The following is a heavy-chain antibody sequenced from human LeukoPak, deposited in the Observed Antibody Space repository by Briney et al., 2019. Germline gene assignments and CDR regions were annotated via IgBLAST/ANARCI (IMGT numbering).Heavy chain of an antibody. D-gene: IGHD5-24*01. CDR2: VNHSGST. CDR3: ARREMATLEEGGYHFDY. V-gene: IGHV4-34*01. J-gene: IGHJ4*02. Sequence: PSETLSLTCAVYGGSFSGYYWSWIRQPPGKGLEWIGEVNHSGSTNYNPSLKSRVTISVDTSKNQFSLKLSSVTAADTAVYYCARREMATLEEGGYHFDYWGQGTLVTVSS. CDR1: GGSFSGYY.